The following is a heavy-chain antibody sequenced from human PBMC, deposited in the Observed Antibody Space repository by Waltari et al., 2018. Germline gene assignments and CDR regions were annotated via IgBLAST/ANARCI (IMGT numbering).Heavy chain of an antibody. CDR2: IIPIYSTA. V-gene: IGHV1-69*01. CDR3: ARGFFGGIAAAGTLGFDY. D-gene: IGHD6-13*01. J-gene: IGHJ4*02. Sequence: QVQLVQSGAEVKKPGSSVKVSCKASGGTFSSYAISWVRQAPGKGLEWMGGIIPIYSTANYEQKFQGRVTITADESTSTAYMELSSLRSEDTAVYYCARGFFGGIAAAGTLGFDYWGQGTLVTVSS. CDR1: GGTFSSYA.